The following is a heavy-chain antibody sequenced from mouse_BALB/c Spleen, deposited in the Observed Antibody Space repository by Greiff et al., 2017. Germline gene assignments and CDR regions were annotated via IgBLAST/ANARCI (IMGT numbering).Heavy chain of an antibody. J-gene: IGHJ3*01. CDR1: GFTFSNYW. CDR3: TRRRYDGDAY. CDR2: IRLKSNNYAT. Sequence: EVKVVESGGGLVQPGGSMKLSCVASGFTFSNYWMNWVRQSPEKGLEWVAEIRLKSNNYATHYAESVKGRFTISRDDSKSSVYLQMNNLRAEDTGIYYCTRRRYDGDAYWGQGTLVTVSA. V-gene: IGHV6-6*02. D-gene: IGHD2-14*01.